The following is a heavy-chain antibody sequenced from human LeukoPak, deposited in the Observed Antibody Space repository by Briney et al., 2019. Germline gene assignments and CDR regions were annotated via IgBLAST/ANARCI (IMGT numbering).Heavy chain of an antibody. CDR2: INPSGGST. J-gene: IGHJ4*02. V-gene: IGHV1-46*01. D-gene: IGHD2-8*01. CDR3: AREMVDIVLMVYAIQQVGFDY. CDR1: GYTFTSYY. Sequence: ASVKVSCTASGYTFTSYYMHWVRQAPGQGLEWMGIINPSGGSTSYAQKFQGRVTMTRDTSTSTVYMELSSLRSEDTAVYYCAREMVDIVLMVYAIQQVGFDYWGQGTLVTVSS.